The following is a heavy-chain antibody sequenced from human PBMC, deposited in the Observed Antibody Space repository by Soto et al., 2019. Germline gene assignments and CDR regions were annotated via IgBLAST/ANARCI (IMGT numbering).Heavy chain of an antibody. CDR3: ARLQVAAGDNDPTFDY. CDR1: GYSFTSYW. J-gene: IGHJ4*02. D-gene: IGHD6-13*01. V-gene: IGHV5-10-1*01. Sequence: EVQLVQSGAEVKKPGESLRISCKGSGYSFTSYWISWVRQVPGKGLEWLGRIDPSDSYTNYSPSFQGHATISAAKSISTAYLQWSTLKPSDPAMYYCARLQVAAGDNDPTFDYWGQGTLLTVSP. CDR2: IDPSDSYT.